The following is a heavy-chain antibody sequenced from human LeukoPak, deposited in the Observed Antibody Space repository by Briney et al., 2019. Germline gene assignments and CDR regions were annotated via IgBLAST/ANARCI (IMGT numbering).Heavy chain of an antibody. CDR3: ARDLSVAVAGRLYYYYGMDV. J-gene: IGHJ6*02. CDR1: GFTFSSYW. CDR2: INQDGSEK. V-gene: IGHV3-7*01. D-gene: IGHD6-19*01. Sequence: GGSLRLSSAASGFTFSSYWMSWVRQAPGKGLEWVANINQDGSEKYYVDSVKGRFTISRDNAKNSLYLQMNSLRAEDTAVYYCARDLSVAVAGRLYYYYGMDVWGQGTTVTVSS.